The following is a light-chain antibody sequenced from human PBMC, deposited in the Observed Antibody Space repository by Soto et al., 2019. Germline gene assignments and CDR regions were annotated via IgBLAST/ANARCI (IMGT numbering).Light chain of an antibody. CDR1: QSFSSN. CDR2: GAS. V-gene: IGKV3-15*01. J-gene: IGKJ2*01. CDR3: QQYYNWPRT. Sequence: IVMTQSPATLSVSLGERATLSCRASQSFSSNLAWYQQKPGQAPRLLIYGASTRATGIPARFSGSGSGTEFTLTISSLQSEDFAVYYCQQYYNWPRTFGQGTKLEIK.